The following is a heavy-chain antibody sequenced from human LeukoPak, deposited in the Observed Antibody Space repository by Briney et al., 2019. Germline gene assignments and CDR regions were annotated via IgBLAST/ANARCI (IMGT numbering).Heavy chain of an antibody. CDR3: ASSMVRGVIIHSFAY. V-gene: IGHV3-23*01. Sequence: GGSLRLSCAASGFTFSSYAMSWVRQAPGKGLEWVSAISGSGGSTYYADSVKGRFTIYRDNSKNTLYLQMNSLRAEDTAVYYCASSMVRGVIIHSFAYWGQGTLVTVYS. J-gene: IGHJ4*02. CDR1: GFTFSSYA. D-gene: IGHD3-10*01. CDR2: ISGSGGST.